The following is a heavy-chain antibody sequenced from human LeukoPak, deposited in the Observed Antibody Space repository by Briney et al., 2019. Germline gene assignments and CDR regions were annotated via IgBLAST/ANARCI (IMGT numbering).Heavy chain of an antibody. V-gene: IGHV3-21*05. CDR3: TREQDREAAATIVGDY. D-gene: IGHD3-22*01. CDR2: ISTGTYI. Sequence: GGSLRLSCAASGFTFNTYNMNWVRQAPGKGLEWVSHISTGTYIAYADSVKGRFTISRGNARNSLYLEMNSLRAEDTAVYYCTREQDREAAATIVGDYWGQGTLVTVSS. CDR1: GFTFNTYN. J-gene: IGHJ4*02.